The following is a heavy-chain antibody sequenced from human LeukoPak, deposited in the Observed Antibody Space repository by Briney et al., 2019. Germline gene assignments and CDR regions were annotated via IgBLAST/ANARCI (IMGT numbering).Heavy chain of an antibody. J-gene: IGHJ3*02. D-gene: IGHD2-21*01. V-gene: IGHV3-21*01. CDR3: ARARAPIAQRAFDI. CDR2: ISSSSSYI. CDR1: GFTVSSYS. Sequence: GGSLRLSCAASGFTVSSYSMNWVRQAPGKGLEWVSSISSSSSYIYYADSVKGRFTISRDNARNSLYLQMNSLRAEDTAVYYCARARAPIAQRAFDIWGQGTMVTVSS.